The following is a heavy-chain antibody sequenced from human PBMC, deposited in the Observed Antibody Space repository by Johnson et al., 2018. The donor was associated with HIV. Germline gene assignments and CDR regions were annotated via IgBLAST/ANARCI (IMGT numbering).Heavy chain of an antibody. D-gene: IGHD1-26*01. Sequence: QVQLVESGGGVVQPGRSLRLSCAASGFTFSSYAMHWVRQAPGKGLEWVSVIYSGGSTYYADSVKGRFTISRDNSKNTLYLQMNSLRAEDTAVYYCARDRELLRADDAFDIWGQGTMVTVSS. CDR1: GFTFSSYA. CDR2: IYSGGST. J-gene: IGHJ3*02. CDR3: ARDRELLRADDAFDI. V-gene: IGHV3-NL1*01.